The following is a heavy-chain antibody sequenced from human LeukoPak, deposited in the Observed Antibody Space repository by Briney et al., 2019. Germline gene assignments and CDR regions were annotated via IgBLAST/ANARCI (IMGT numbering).Heavy chain of an antibody. CDR1: GGSFSGYY. CDR2: INHSGST. Sequence: SETLSLTCAVYGGSFSGYYWSWIRQPPGKGLEWIGEINHSGSTNYNPSLKSQVTISVDTSKNQFSLKLSSVTAADTAVYYCARGRSITMIPSPIFDYWGQGTLVTVSS. J-gene: IGHJ4*02. D-gene: IGHD3-22*01. CDR3: ARGRSITMIPSPIFDY. V-gene: IGHV4-34*01.